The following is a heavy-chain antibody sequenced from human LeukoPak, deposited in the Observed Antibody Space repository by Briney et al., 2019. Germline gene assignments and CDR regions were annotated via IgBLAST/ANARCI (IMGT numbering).Heavy chain of an antibody. CDR3: AKDTSIGKYCTSGVCSPFDY. CDR1: GFTFSSYA. CDR2: IGDSGDYT. Sequence: GGSLRLSCAGSGFTFSSYAMSWVRQAPGKGLEWVSAIGDSGDYTYYADSVRGRFTISRDNSKNTLYLHVNSLRAEDTAVYYCAKDTSIGKYCTSGVCSPFDYWGQGTLVTVSS. D-gene: IGHD2-8*01. V-gene: IGHV3-23*01. J-gene: IGHJ4*02.